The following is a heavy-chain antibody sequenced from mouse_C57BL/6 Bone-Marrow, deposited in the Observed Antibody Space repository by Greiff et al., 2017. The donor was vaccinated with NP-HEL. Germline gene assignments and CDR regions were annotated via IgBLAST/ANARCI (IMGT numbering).Heavy chain of an antibody. CDR2: IHPNSGST. CDR1: GYTFTSYW. D-gene: IGHD2-4*01. Sequence: QVQLQQPGAELVKPGASVKLSCKASGYTFTSYWMHWVQQRPGQGLEWIGMIHPNSGSTNYNEKFKSKATLTVDKSSSTAYMQLSSLTSEDSAVYYCARSGIKGWFAYWGQGTLVTVSA. CDR3: ARSGIKGWFAY. J-gene: IGHJ3*01. V-gene: IGHV1-64*01.